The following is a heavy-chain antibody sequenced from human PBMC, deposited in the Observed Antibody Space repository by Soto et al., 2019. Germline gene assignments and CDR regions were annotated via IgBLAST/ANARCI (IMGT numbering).Heavy chain of an antibody. J-gene: IGHJ4*02. D-gene: IGHD2-21*02. V-gene: IGHV3-23*01. CDR2: ISGSGGST. CDR1: GFTFSSYA. CDR3: AKDDLAYCGGDCYFGY. Sequence: EVQLLESGGGLVQPGGSLRLSCAASGFTFSSYAMSWVRQAPGKGLEWVSAISGSGGSTYYAGSVKGRFTISRDNSKNTLYLQMNSLRAEDTAVYYCAKDDLAYCGGDCYFGYWGQGTLVTVSS.